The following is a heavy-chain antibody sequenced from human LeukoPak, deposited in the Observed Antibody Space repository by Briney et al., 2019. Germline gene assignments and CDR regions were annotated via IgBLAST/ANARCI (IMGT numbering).Heavy chain of an antibody. CDR2: ISYDGNNK. V-gene: IGHV3-30*18. Sequence: GGSLRLSCAASGFTFRSYGMHWVRQAPGKGLEWVAVISYDGNNKYYADSVKGRFTISRDNSKNSLYLQMDSLRVEDTAVYYCAKKKYDGRGFDPWGQGTLVTVSS. CDR3: AKKKYDGRGFDP. J-gene: IGHJ5*02. D-gene: IGHD3-16*01. CDR1: GFTFRSYG.